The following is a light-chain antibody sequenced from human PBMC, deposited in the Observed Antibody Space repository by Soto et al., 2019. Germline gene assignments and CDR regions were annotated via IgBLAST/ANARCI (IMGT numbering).Light chain of an antibody. CDR2: DAS. Sequence: IVMTQTRSTLSGSAGERVTLSCRASQIVSYHVAWYQQKPGQTPRLVIYDASSRASGIPARFSGSRSGTEFSLTIRGLPSEDFGVYYCQQYNSWLTFGGGTTVDIK. J-gene: IGKJ4*01. CDR1: QIVSYH. V-gene: IGKV3-15*01. CDR3: QQYNSWLT.